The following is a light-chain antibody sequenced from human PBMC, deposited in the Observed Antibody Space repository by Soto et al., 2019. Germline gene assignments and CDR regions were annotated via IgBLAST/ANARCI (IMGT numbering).Light chain of an antibody. Sequence: EIVMTQSPASLSVSPGDGATLSCRASQSVASNVAWYQQPPGQGPRLLIHGASTRAVGVPARFSGSGSGTDFTLTIDSLQSEDFAVYYCQQYHNWPPQSTVGQGTKLQIK. CDR1: QSVASN. V-gene: IGKV3-15*01. CDR3: QQYHNWPPQST. J-gene: IGKJ2*01. CDR2: GAS.